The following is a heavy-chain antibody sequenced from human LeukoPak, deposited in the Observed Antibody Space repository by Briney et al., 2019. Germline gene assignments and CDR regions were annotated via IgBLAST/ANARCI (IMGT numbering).Heavy chain of an antibody. D-gene: IGHD3-16*01. CDR3: LGGVAADF. V-gene: IGHV3-7*01. CDR2: INQDASDK. CDR1: RFSFSHYW. Sequence: GGSLRLSCAASRFSFSHYWMTWVRQAPGKGVEWVANINQDASDKHYADSVKGRFTISRDNAKNSLYLQMNSLRVEDTAVYYCLGGVAADFWGRGTLVTVSS. J-gene: IGHJ4*02.